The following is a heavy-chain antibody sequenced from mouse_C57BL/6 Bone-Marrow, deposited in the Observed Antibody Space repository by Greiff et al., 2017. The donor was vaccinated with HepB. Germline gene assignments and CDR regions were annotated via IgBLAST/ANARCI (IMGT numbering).Heavy chain of an antibody. CDR3: ASPCDYDGDYYAMDY. D-gene: IGHD2-4*01. CDR2: IDPSDSYT. J-gene: IGHJ4*01. CDR1: GYTFTSYW. Sequence: QVQLQQPGAELVRPGTSVKLSCKASGYTFTSYWMHWVKQRPGQGLEWIGVIDPSDSYTNYNQKFKGKATLTVDTSSSTAYMQLSSLTSEDSAVYYCASPCDYDGDYYAMDYWGQGTSVTVSS. V-gene: IGHV1-59*01.